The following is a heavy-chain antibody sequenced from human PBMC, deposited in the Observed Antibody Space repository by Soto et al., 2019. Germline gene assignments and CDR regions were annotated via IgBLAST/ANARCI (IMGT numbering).Heavy chain of an antibody. CDR3: ARTITGYFWAGAY. J-gene: IGHJ4*02. Sequence: EVQLSESGGGLAQPGGSLRLSCAASGFTFSSYAMSWVRQAPGKGLEWVSGIGGSGDNTFYADFVKGRFTISRDNSENTLYLQMNSLRAEETAIYYCARTITGYFWAGAYWGQGTPVTVSS. CDR1: GFTFSSYA. CDR2: IGGSGDNT. V-gene: IGHV3-23*01. D-gene: IGHD1-1*01.